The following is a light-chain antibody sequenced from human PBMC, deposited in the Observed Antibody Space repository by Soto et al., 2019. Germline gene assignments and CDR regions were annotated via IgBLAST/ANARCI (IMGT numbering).Light chain of an antibody. Sequence: QSALTQPASVSASPGQSITISCTGTRSDVAGSNFVSWYQQHPGKPPKLIIYDVATRPSGVSNRFSGSKSGSTASLIISRLQNEDEADYYCVSFTSSTTYVFGSGTKLTVL. CDR2: DVA. V-gene: IGLV2-14*03. CDR1: RSDVAGSNF. CDR3: VSFTSSTTYV. J-gene: IGLJ1*01.